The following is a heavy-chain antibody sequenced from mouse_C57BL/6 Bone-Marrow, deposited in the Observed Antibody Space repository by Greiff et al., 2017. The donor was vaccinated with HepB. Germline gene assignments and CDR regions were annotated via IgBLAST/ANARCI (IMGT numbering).Heavy chain of an antibody. CDR1: GFSLTSYA. J-gene: IGHJ4*01. CDR3: ASSHYYYGSSYAMDY. Sequence: VQLVESGPGLVAPSQSLSITCTVSGFSLTSYAISWVRQPPGKGLEWLGVIWTGGGTNYNSALKSRLSISKDNSKSQVFLKMNSLQTDDTARYYCASSHYYYGSSYAMDYWGQGTSVTVSS. D-gene: IGHD1-1*01. V-gene: IGHV2-9-1*01. CDR2: IWTGGGT.